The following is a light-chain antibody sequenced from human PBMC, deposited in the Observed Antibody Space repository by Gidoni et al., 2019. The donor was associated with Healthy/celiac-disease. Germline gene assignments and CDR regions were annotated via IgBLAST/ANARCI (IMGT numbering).Light chain of an antibody. CDR3: QQYYSTPWT. CDR1: QSVLYSSNNKNY. V-gene: IGKV4-1*01. CDR2: WAS. J-gene: IGKJ1*01. Sequence: DTVMTQPPDSLAVSLGARATINCKSSQSVLYSSNNKNYLAWYQQKPGQPPKLLIYWASTRESGVPDRFSGSGSGTDFTLTISSLQAEDVAVYYCQQYYSTPWTFGQGTKVEIK.